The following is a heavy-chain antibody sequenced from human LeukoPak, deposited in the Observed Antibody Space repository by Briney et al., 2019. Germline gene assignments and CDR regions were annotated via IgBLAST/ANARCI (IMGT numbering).Heavy chain of an antibody. J-gene: IGHJ3*02. Sequence: PSETLSLTCTVSGVSISSGGYYWSWIRQPPGKGLEWIGYIYYSGSTYYNPSLKSRVTISVDTSKNQFSLKLSSVTAADTAVYYCARDHCSGGSCYGSDAFDIWGQGTMVTVSS. CDR2: IYYSGST. CDR3: ARDHCSGGSCYGSDAFDI. D-gene: IGHD2-15*01. CDR1: GVSISSGGYY. V-gene: IGHV4-30-4*01.